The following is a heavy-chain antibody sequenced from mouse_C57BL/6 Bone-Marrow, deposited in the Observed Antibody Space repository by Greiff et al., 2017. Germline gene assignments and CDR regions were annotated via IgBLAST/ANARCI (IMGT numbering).Heavy chain of an antibody. D-gene: IGHD2-12*01. J-gene: IGHJ1*03. CDR2: IWGDGST. CDR3: AKPRPLLWYFDV. V-gene: IGHV2-3*01. Sequence: QVQLKESGPGLVAPSQSLSITCTVSGFSLTSYGVSWVRQPPGKGLEWLGEIWGDGSTNYHSALISRLSISKDNSKSQVFLKLNSLQTDDTATYYCAKPRPLLWYFDVWGTGTTVTVSS. CDR1: GFSLTSYG.